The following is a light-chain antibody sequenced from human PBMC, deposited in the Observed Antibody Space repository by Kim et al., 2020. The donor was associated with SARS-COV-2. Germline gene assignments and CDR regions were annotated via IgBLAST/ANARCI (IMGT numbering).Light chain of an antibody. Sequence: VSPGQTATITCSGHNLGDKFASWYQQKARQSPILIIYQDIERPSGIPERFSGSNSGNTATLTISGTQAMDEADYYCQAWDTSSVVFGGGTQLTVL. CDR1: NLGDKF. CDR2: QDI. CDR3: QAWDTSSVV. V-gene: IGLV3-1*01. J-gene: IGLJ2*01.